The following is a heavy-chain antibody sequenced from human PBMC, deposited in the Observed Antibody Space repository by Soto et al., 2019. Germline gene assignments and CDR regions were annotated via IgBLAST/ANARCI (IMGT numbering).Heavy chain of an antibody. V-gene: IGHV4-39*07. CDR3: ARVKVTKIDY. D-gene: IGHD2-21*02. CDR2: IYYSGST. CDR1: GGSISSSSYY. J-gene: IGHJ4*02. Sequence: SETLSLTCTVSGGSISSSSYYWGWIRQPPGKGLEWIGSIYYSGSTYYNPSLRSRVTISVDTSKNQFSLKLSSVTAADTAVYYCARVKVTKIDYWGQGTLVTVSS.